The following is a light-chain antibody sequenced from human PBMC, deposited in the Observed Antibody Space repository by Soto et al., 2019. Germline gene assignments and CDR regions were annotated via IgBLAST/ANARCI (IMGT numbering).Light chain of an antibody. J-gene: IGKJ1*01. CDR3: QHYNPYSGP. CDR2: DAS. CDR1: QNIRTW. Sequence: DIPMTQSPSTLSASVGDRVTITCRASQNIRTWLSWYQQKPGKAPNLLIFDASSLHSGVPSRFSGSGSGTEFTLTISSLQPDDFAPYDCQHYNPYSGPFGQGTKVEVK. V-gene: IGKV1-5*01.